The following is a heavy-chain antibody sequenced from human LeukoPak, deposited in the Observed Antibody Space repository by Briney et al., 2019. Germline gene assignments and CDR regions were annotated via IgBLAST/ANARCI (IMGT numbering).Heavy chain of an antibody. CDR3: AKGDYYDSSGYYLYFGY. Sequence: PGGSLRLSCAASGFTFSSYAMSWVRQAPGKGLEWVSAISGSGGSTYYADSVKGRFTISRDNSKNTLYLQMNSLRAEDTAVYYCAKGDYYDSSGYYLYFGYWGQGTLVTVSS. CDR2: ISGSGGST. D-gene: IGHD3-22*01. CDR1: GFTFSSYA. J-gene: IGHJ4*02. V-gene: IGHV3-23*01.